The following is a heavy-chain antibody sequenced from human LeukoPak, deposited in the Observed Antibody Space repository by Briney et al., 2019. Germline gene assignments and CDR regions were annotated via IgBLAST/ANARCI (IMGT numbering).Heavy chain of an antibody. CDR2: IYYSGST. CDR1: GGSVSSGSYY. Sequence: PSETLSLTCTVSGGSVSSGSYYWSWIRQPPGKGLEWIGYIYYSGSTNYNPSLKSRVTISVDTSKNQFSLKLSSVTAADTAVYYCARGAIAVRTSFDYWGQGTLVTVSS. D-gene: IGHD6-19*01. CDR3: ARGAIAVRTSFDY. V-gene: IGHV4-61*01. J-gene: IGHJ4*02.